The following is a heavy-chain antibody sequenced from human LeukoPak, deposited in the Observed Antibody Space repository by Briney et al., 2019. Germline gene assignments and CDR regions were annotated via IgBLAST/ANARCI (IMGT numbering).Heavy chain of an antibody. Sequence: PSETLSLTCAVSGYSISSGYYWGWIRQPPGKGLEWIGSIYHSGSTYYNPSLKSRVTISVDTAKNQFSLKLSSVTAADTAVYYRARGESDYLRYWGQGTLVTVSS. V-gene: IGHV4-38-2*01. D-gene: IGHD4-11*01. J-gene: IGHJ4*02. CDR2: IYHSGST. CDR1: GYSISSGYY. CDR3: ARGESDYLRY.